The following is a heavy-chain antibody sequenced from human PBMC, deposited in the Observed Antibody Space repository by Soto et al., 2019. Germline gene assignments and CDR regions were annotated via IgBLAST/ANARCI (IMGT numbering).Heavy chain of an antibody. CDR1: GFTVSSNY. Sequence: GGSLRLSCAASGFTVSSNYMSWVRQAPGKGLEWVSVIYSGGSTYYADSMKGRFTISRHNSKNTLYLQMNSLRAEDTAVYYCARGKGSMKGDAFDIWGQGTMVTVSS. J-gene: IGHJ3*02. CDR3: ARGKGSMKGDAFDI. D-gene: IGHD1-26*01. CDR2: IYSGGST. V-gene: IGHV3-53*04.